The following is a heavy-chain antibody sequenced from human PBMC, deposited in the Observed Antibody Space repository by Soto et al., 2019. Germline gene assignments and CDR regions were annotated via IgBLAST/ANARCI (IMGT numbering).Heavy chain of an antibody. CDR1: GFTFGDYA. CDR3: TSPSHPTWYDFWSGFDC. CDR2: IRSKAYGGTT. D-gene: IGHD3-3*01. J-gene: IGHJ4*02. V-gene: IGHV3-49*05. Sequence: EVQLVESGGGLVKPGRSLRLSCTASGFTFGDYAMSWFRQAPGKGLEWVGFIRSKAYGGTTEYAASVKGRFTISRDDSKSIAYLQMNSLKTEDTAVYYCTSPSHPTWYDFWSGFDCWGQGTLVTVSS.